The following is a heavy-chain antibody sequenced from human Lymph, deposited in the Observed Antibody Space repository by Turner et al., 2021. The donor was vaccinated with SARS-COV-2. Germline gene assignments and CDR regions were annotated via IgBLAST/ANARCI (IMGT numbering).Heavy chain of an antibody. J-gene: IGHJ5*02. Sequence: QVQLQESGPRLVKPLETLSLTCTVSGGSMNNNYWSWIRQPPGKRLEWIGFIFYRGSTNYTPALKSRVTISVDTSENQFSLKLTSVTAADTAIYYCARQTVNNWVDPWGQGTLVTVSS. CDR2: IFYRGST. D-gene: IGHD2-21*02. V-gene: IGHV4-59*01. CDR1: GGSMNNNY. CDR3: ARQTVNNWVDP.